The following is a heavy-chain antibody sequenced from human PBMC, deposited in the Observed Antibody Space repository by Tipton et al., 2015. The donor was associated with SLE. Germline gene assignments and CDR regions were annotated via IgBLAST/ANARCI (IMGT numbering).Heavy chain of an antibody. CDR1: GGSISSGSYY. V-gene: IGHV4-61*09. CDR3: ARDRNPRDFDY. CDR2: IYYSGST. J-gene: IGHJ4*02. D-gene: IGHD1-14*01. Sequence: TLSLTCTVSGGSISSGSYYWSWIRQPAGRGLEWIGYIYYSGSTNYNPSLKSRVTISVDTSKNQFSLKLSSVTAADTAVYYCARDRNPRDFDYWGQGTLVTVSS.